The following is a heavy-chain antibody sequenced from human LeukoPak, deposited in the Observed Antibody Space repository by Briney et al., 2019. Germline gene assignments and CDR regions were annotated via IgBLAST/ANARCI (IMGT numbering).Heavy chain of an antibody. D-gene: IGHD5-12*01. CDR1: GYTFTGYY. CDR2: INPNSGGT. CDR3: ARSGYDFSVGYYYYMDV. Sequence: ASVKVSCKASGYTFTGYYMHWMRQAPGQGLEWMGRINPNSGGTNYAQKFQGRVTMTRDTSISTAYMELSRLRSDDTAVYYCARSGYDFSVGYYYYMDVWGKGTTVTISS. J-gene: IGHJ6*03. V-gene: IGHV1-2*06.